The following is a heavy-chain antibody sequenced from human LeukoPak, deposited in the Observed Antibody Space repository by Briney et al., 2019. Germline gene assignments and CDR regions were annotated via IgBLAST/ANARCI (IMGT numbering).Heavy chain of an antibody. CDR1: GDSVSSNSAG. Sequence: SQTLSLTCAISGDSVSSNSAGWNWIRQSPSRGLEWLGRIYYKSKWFNDYAVSVKSRITINPDTSKNQFSLQLNSVTPEDTALYYCARDQPWINGFDIWGQGTMVTVSS. D-gene: IGHD5-12*01. CDR3: ARDQPWINGFDI. V-gene: IGHV6-1*01. J-gene: IGHJ3*02. CDR2: IYYKSKWFN.